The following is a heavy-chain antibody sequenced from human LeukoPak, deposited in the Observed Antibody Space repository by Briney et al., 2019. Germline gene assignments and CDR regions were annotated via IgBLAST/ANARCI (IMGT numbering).Heavy chain of an antibody. Sequence: GASVKVSCKASGYIFTAYHMHWVRQAPGQGLEWMGWINPNSGGTNYAPKFQGRVTMTRDTSFTTAYLELTRLTSDDTAVYYCARQDRVSPTFPNNWFDPWGQGTLVTVSS. J-gene: IGHJ5*02. CDR1: GYIFTAYH. CDR3: ARQDRVSPTFPNNWFDP. D-gene: IGHD2-8*01. V-gene: IGHV1-2*02. CDR2: INPNSGGT.